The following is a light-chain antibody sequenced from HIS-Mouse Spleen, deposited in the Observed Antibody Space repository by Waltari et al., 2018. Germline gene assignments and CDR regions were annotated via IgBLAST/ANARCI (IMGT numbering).Light chain of an antibody. CDR1: QSISSW. Sequence: DIQMTQSPPTLSASVGDRVTITCRASQSISSWLAWYQQKPGKAPKLLIYKASSLESGVPSMFSGSGSGTEFTLTISSLQPDDFATYYCQQYNSYSTFGQGTKLEIK. CDR2: KAS. CDR3: QQYNSYST. V-gene: IGKV1-5*03. J-gene: IGKJ2*01.